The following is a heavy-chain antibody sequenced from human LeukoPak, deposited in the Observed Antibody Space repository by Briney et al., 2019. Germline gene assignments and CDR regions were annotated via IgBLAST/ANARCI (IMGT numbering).Heavy chain of an antibody. CDR3: ARDWFSGTNYKPLFDY. J-gene: IGHJ4*02. CDR1: GFTFGSYS. CDR2: ISGSSSDI. Sequence: GGSLRLSCAASGFTFGSYSMNWVRQAPGKGLEWVSYISGSSSDIKYADSVKGRFTISRDNAKNSLYLQMNSLRDEDTAVYYCARDWFSGTNYKPLFDYWGQGTLVTVSS. D-gene: IGHD3-10*01. V-gene: IGHV3-48*02.